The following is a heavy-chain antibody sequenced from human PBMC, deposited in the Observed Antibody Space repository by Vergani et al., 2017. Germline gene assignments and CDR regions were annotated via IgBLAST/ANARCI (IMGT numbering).Heavy chain of an antibody. CDR1: GGPFSGYL. V-gene: IGHV4-34*01. Sequence: QVQLQQWGAGLVKPSETLSLTCAVEGGPFSGYLWSWIRQPPGKELEWIGEINHAGSANYNPSLKSRATISIDTSKNRFSLNVTSVTAADTAVYFCARVADFGSGSYSLGIDHWGQGTLVTVSS. CDR2: INHAGSA. D-gene: IGHD3-10*01. J-gene: IGHJ4*02. CDR3: ARVADFGSGSYSLGIDH.